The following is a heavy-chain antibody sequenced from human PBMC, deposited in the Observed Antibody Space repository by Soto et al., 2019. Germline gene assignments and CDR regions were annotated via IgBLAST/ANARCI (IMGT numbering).Heavy chain of an antibody. Sequence: SPTLSLTCAISGDSVSSNSAAWIWIRQYPSRRLEWRGRTYYRSKWYNDYAVCVKGRITINRATSKNQFFIQLNSAPPEATAAHYGARDITLMVYAIRSPLDIYGQQTMGT. CDR1: GDSVSSNSAA. D-gene: IGHD2-8*01. J-gene: IGHJ3*02. CDR3: ARDITLMVYAIRSPLDI. CDR2: TYYRSKWYN. V-gene: IGHV6-1*01.